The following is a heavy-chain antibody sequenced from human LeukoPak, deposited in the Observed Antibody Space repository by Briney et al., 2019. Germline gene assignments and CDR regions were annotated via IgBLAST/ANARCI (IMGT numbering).Heavy chain of an antibody. J-gene: IGHJ4*02. Sequence: PGGSLRLSCAASGFTFSNYAMSWVRQAPGKGLEWVSAISASGGTTYYADSVKGRFTISRDNSKNTLYLQMNSLRAEDTAVYYCAKDSRLLYYYDSSGSNDYWGQGTLVTVSS. CDR1: GFTFSNYA. CDR2: ISASGGTT. CDR3: AKDSRLLYYYDSSGSNDY. V-gene: IGHV3-23*01. D-gene: IGHD3-22*01.